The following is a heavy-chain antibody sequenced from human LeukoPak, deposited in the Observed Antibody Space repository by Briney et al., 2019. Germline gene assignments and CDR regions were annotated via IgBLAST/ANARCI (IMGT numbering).Heavy chain of an antibody. Sequence: PGGSLRLSCAASGFTFSTYWMTWVRQAPGKGLEWVGNIKGDGGEKYYVDSVKGRFTISRDNAKNSLYLQMNSLRAEDTAVYYCARDLGQYYDTSDNWFDPWGQGTLVTVSS. V-gene: IGHV3-7*01. J-gene: IGHJ5*02. CDR1: GFTFSTYW. CDR2: IKGDGGEK. D-gene: IGHD3-22*01. CDR3: ARDLGQYYDTSDNWFDP.